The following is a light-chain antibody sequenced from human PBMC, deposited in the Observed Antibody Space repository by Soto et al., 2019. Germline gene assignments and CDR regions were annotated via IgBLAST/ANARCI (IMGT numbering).Light chain of an antibody. CDR1: QSVSSY. J-gene: IGKJ5*01. CDR3: QQRSNWQLT. Sequence: EIVLTQSPATLSLSPGERATLACRASQSVSSYLAWYQQKPGQAPRLLIYDASNRATGIPARFSGSGSGTDFTITISSLEPEDFAVYYCQQRSNWQLTFGQGTRLEIK. V-gene: IGKV3-11*01. CDR2: DAS.